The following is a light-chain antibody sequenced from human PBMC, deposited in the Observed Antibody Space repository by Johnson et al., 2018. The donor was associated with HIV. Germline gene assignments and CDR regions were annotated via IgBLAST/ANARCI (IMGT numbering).Light chain of an antibody. CDR3: GTWDSSLGASYV. CDR1: SSNIGNNY. CDR2: DNN. J-gene: IGLJ1*01. V-gene: IGLV1-51*01. Sequence: QSVLTQPPSVSAAPGQKVTISCSGSSSNIGNNYVSWYQQLPRTAPKLLIYDNNKRPSGISDRFSGSKSGASANLVITGLQTGDEADYYCGTWDSSLGASYVFGTGTKVTVL.